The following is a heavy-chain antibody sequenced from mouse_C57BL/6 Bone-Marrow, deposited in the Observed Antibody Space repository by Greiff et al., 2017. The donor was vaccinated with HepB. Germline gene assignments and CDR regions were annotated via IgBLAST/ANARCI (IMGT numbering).Heavy chain of an antibody. J-gene: IGHJ4*01. Sequence: QVQLQQSGAELVKPGASVKISCKASGYAFSSYWMNWVKQRPGKGLEWIGQIYPGDGDTNYNGKFKGKATLTADKSSSTAYMQLSSLTSEDSAVYFCARSSSPHYYAMDYWGQGTSVTVSS. V-gene: IGHV1-80*01. CDR3: ARSSSPHYYAMDY. CDR1: GYAFSSYW. D-gene: IGHD1-1*01. CDR2: IYPGDGDT.